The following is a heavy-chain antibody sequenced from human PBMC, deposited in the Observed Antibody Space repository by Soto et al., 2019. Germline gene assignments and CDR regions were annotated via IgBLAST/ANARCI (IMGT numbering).Heavy chain of an antibody. J-gene: IGHJ4*02. CDR3: ARGFGRFNY. Sequence: EVQLLESGGGLVQPGGSLRLSCGVSGITFNDFEMNWVRQAPGKGLEWLAYIDGSGTTKKYADSVRGRFTISRDNPNNSLFLQMSSLSAADTAIYYCARGFGRFNYWGQGTLVSVSS. CDR2: IDGSGTTK. CDR1: GITFNDFE. D-gene: IGHD3-10*01. V-gene: IGHV3-48*03.